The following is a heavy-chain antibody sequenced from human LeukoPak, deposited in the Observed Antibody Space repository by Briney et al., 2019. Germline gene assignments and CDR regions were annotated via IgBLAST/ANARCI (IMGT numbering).Heavy chain of an antibody. CDR2: IRYDGSNK. J-gene: IGHJ4*02. V-gene: IGHV3-30*02. D-gene: IGHD6-6*01. CDR1: GFTFSSYS. Sequence: GGSLRLSCAASGFTFSSYSMHWVRQAPGKGLEWVAFIRYDGSNKYYADSVKGRFTISRDNSKNTLYLQMNSLRAEDTAVYYCAKGLIAARRPSFDYWGQGTLVTVSS. CDR3: AKGLIAARRPSFDY.